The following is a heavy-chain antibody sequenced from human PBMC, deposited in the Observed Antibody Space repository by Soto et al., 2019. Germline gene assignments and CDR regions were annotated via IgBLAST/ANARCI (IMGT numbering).Heavy chain of an antibody. J-gene: IGHJ4*02. CDR1: GFTFSSYA. CDR3: ATLTIGEINPYSFDY. V-gene: IGHV3-23*01. D-gene: IGHD3-10*01. CDR2: ISGSGGST. Sequence: GGSLRLSCAASGFTFSSYAXSWVXQAPGKGLEWVSAISGSGGSTYYADSVKGRFTISRDNSKNTLYLQMNSLRAEDTAVYYCATLTIGEINPYSFDYWGQGTLVTVSS.